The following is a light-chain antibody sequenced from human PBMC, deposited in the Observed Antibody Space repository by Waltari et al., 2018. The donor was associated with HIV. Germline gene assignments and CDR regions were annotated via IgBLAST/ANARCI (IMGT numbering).Light chain of an antibody. Sequence: EVLMTQSPATLSVSPGERVTLSCRASQSVSNNLAWYQQKPGQAPRLLIYSASTRTTGIPARFSGYGSGTEFTLTISSLQSEDFAVYYCQQYDKWPPLTFGGGTKVEV. CDR1: QSVSNN. J-gene: IGKJ4*01. CDR2: SAS. V-gene: IGKV3-15*01. CDR3: QQYDKWPPLT.